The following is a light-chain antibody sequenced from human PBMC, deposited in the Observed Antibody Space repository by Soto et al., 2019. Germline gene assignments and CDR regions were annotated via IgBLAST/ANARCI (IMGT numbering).Light chain of an antibody. Sequence: EIVMTHSPGTLSLSPGEGATLSCRASQSVSSTYLAWYQQKAGQAPRLLIYGASSRATGIPPRFSGSGSGTDFTLTISRLEPEDFAVYYCQQFSSYPLTFGGGTKVDIK. J-gene: IGKJ4*01. CDR3: QQFSSYPLT. V-gene: IGKV3-20*01. CDR2: GAS. CDR1: QSVSSTY.